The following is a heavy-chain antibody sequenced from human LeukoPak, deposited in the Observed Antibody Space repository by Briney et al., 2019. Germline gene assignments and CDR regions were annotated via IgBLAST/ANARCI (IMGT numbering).Heavy chain of an antibody. D-gene: IGHD2-8*01. J-gene: IGHJ1*01. Sequence: PETPSLTCAVYGGSFSDFYGSWFCQPPGKGLEWIGEINHIESTKYNPSLKSRVTISVDTSKSQFSLRLTSVTAADTAVYFCAYSTNYQQHWGQGTLVTV. CDR1: GGSFSDFY. CDR2: INHIEST. CDR3: AYSTNYQQH. V-gene: IGHV4-34*01.